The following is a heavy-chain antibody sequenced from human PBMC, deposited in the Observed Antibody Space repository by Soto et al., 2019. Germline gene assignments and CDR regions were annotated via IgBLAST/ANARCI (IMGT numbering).Heavy chain of an antibody. CDR1: GYTCTSHA. J-gene: IGHJ4*02. CDR2: INAGNGNT. Sequence: ASVKVSCKASGYTCTSHAMHWVRQAPGQRLEWMGWINAGNGNTKYSQKFQGRVTITRDTSASTAYMELSSLRSEDTAVYYCARPQPICSSTSCYEVFDYWGQGTLVTVSS. V-gene: IGHV1-3*01. CDR3: ARPQPICSSTSCYEVFDY. D-gene: IGHD2-2*01.